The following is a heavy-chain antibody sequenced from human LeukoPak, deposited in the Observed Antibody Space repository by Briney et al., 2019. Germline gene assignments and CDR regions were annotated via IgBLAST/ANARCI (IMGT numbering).Heavy chain of an antibody. CDR1: GYTFTAYY. CDR2: INPNSGGT. V-gene: IGHV1-2*02. D-gene: IGHD2-15*01. J-gene: IGHJ4*02. CDR3: ARAPTFTPTVDY. Sequence: GASVKVSCKASGYTFTAYYIHWVRQAPGQGLEWMGWINPNSGGTKYAQKFQGRVTMTRDTSISTAYMELSSLRSDDTAVYYCARAPTFTPTVDYWGQGTLVTVSS.